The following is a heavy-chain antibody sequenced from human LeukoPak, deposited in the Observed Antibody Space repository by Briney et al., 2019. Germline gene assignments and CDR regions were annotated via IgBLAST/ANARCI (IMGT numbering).Heavy chain of an antibody. CDR2: IKQDGSEK. CDR3: ARDVREWEYYSDY. D-gene: IGHD1-26*01. V-gene: IGHV3-7*03. Sequence: PEGSLRLSCAASGLTFSSYWMSWVRQAPGKGLEWVANIKQDGSEKYYVDSVKGRFTISRDNAKNSLYLQMNSLRAEDTAVYYCARDVREWEYYSDYWGQGTLVTVSS. CDR1: GLTFSSYW. J-gene: IGHJ4*02.